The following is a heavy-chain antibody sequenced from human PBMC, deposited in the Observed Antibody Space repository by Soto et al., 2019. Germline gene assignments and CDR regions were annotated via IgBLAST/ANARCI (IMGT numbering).Heavy chain of an antibody. CDR1: VYSFSNYW. J-gene: IGHJ5*02. V-gene: IGHV5-51*01. Sequence: GESLKSSGKGSVYSFSNYWIAWVRQMPGKGLEYIGIIYPSDSDTRYSPSFQGQVTISADKSISTAYLQWSSLKASDTAIYYCARHGFYGDYASNYFDPWGQGTLVTVSS. CDR3: ARHGFYGDYASNYFDP. D-gene: IGHD4-17*01. CDR2: IYPSDSDT.